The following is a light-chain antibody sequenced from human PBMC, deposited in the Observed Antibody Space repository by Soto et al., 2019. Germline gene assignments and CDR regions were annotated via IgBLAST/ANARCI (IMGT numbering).Light chain of an antibody. CDR1: QSVSSN. J-gene: IGKJ1*01. CDR2: GAS. Sequence: ETLMTQSPATLSVSPGESATLSCRASQSVSSNLAWYQQKPGQAPRLLIYGASTRATGIPARFSGSGSGTEFTLTISSLKSEDFAVYYCQQYSNWPPFTFGQGTQVAIK. V-gene: IGKV3D-15*01. CDR3: QQYSNWPPFT.